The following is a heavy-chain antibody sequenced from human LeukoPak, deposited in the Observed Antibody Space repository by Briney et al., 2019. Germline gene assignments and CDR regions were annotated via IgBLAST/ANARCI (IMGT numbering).Heavy chain of an antibody. V-gene: IGHV4-39*01. CDR1: GGSISSNNYY. CDR3: ARLWRAAIDY. Sequence: SETLSLTCTVVSGGSISSNNYYWGWFRQPPGKGLEWIGSFYYSGSTYYNPSLKSRVTIATDTSKNQFSLKLNSVTAADTAVYYCARLWRAAIDYGGQGTLVTVSS. J-gene: IGHJ4*02. CDR2: FYYSGST. D-gene: IGHD1-1*01.